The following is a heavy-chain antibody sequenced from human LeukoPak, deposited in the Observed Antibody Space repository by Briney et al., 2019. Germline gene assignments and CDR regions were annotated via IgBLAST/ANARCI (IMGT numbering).Heavy chain of an antibody. CDR1: GYSITSYW. Sequence: GESLKISCKGSGYSITSYWIGWVRQMPGKGLEWMGIIYPGDSDTRYSPSFQGQVTISADKSISTAYLQWSSLKASDTAMYYCARRMGYGSGSYYKTYYYYYYMDVWGKGTTVTVSS. CDR3: ARRMGYGSGSYYKTYYYYYYMDV. J-gene: IGHJ6*03. CDR2: IYPGDSDT. V-gene: IGHV5-51*01. D-gene: IGHD3-10*01.